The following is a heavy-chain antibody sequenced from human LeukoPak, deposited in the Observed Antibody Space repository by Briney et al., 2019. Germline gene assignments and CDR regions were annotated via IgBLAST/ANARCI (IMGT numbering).Heavy chain of an antibody. CDR1: GGSFSGYY. Sequence: PSEALSLTCAVYGGSFSGYYWSWIRQPPGKGLEWIGEINHSGSTNYNPSLKSRVTISVAPSKSQFSLKLSSVTAADTAVYYCARGLFSGYSSSWYYFDYWGQGTLVTVSS. J-gene: IGHJ4*02. V-gene: IGHV4-34*01. CDR2: INHSGST. D-gene: IGHD6-13*01. CDR3: ARGLFSGYSSSWYYFDY.